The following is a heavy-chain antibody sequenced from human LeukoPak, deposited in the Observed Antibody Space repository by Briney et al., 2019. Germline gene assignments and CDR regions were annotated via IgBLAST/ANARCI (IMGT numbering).Heavy chain of an antibody. CDR1: GLTFSSYA. J-gene: IGHJ4*02. Sequence: RSGGSLRLSCAASGLTFSSYAMSWVRQAPGKGLEWVSAISGSGGSTYYADSVKGRFTISRDNSKNTLYLQMNSLRAEDTAVYYCANLIVVVPAAIDYWGQGTLVTVSS. CDR3: ANLIVVVPAAIDY. D-gene: IGHD2-2*01. V-gene: IGHV3-23*01. CDR2: ISGSGGST.